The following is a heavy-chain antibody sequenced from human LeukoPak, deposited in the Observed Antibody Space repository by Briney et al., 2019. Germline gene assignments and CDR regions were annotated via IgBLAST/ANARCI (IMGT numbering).Heavy chain of an antibody. J-gene: IGHJ4*02. D-gene: IGHD6-13*01. Sequence: SVKVSCKASGGTFSSYAISWVRQAPGQGLEWMGGIIPIFGTANYAQKFQGRVTITADKSTSTAYMELSSLRSEDTAVYYCARATLTAAGTADYFDYWGQGTLVTVSS. V-gene: IGHV1-69*06. CDR1: GGTFSSYA. CDR2: IIPIFGTA. CDR3: ARATLTAAGTADYFDY.